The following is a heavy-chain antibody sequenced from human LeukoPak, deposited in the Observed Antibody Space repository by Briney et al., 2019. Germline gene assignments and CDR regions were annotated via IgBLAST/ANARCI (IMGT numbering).Heavy chain of an antibody. Sequence: PGGSLRLSCAASGFTFSSYAMSWVRQAPGKGLEWVSAISGSGGSTYYADSVKGRFTISRDNSKNTLYLQMNSLRAEDTAVYYCARADILTGYYKGLSDYWGQGTLVTVSS. CDR3: ARADILTGYYKGLSDY. D-gene: IGHD3-9*01. CDR2: ISGSGGST. CDR1: GFTFSSYA. V-gene: IGHV3-23*01. J-gene: IGHJ4*02.